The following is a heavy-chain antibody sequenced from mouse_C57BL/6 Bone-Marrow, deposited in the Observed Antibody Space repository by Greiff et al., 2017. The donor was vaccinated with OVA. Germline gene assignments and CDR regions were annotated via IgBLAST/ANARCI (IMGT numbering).Heavy chain of an antibody. CDR3: ASSSWLRQPYYYAMDY. J-gene: IGHJ4*01. V-gene: IGHV1-7*01. CDR2: INPSSGYT. Sequence: QVQLQQSGAELAKPGASVKLSCKASGYTFTSYWMHWVKQRPGQGLEWIGYINPSSGYTKYNQKFKDKATLTADKSSSTAYMQLSSLTYEDSAVYYCASSSWLRQPYYYAMDYWGQGTSVTVSS. CDR1: GYTFTSYW. D-gene: IGHD2-2*01.